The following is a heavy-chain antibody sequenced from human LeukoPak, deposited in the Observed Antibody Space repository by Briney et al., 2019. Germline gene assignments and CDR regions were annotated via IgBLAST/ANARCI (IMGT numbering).Heavy chain of an antibody. D-gene: IGHD3-10*01. CDR3: AKAGPATAGVYYLDY. CDR2: ISGSGGST. J-gene: IGHJ4*02. CDR1: GFTFSSYA. Sequence: HPGGSLRLSCAASGFTFSSYAMSWVRQAPGKGLEWVSAISGSGGSTYYADSVKGRFTISRDNSKNTLYLQMNSLRAEDTAVYYCAKAGPATAGVYYLDYWAREPWSPSPQ. V-gene: IGHV3-23*01.